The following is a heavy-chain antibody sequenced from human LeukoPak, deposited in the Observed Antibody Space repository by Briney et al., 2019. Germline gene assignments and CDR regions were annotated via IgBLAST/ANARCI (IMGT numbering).Heavy chain of an antibody. CDR2: INHSGST. V-gene: IGHV4-34*01. J-gene: IGHJ4*02. D-gene: IGHD1-26*01. CDR1: GGSFSGYY. CDR3: ARQVWEHFDY. Sequence: SETLSLTCAVYGGSFSGYYWSWIRQPPGKGLEWIGEINHSGSTNYNLSLKSRVTISVDTSKNQFSLKLSSVTAADTAVYYCARQVWEHFDYWGQGTLVTVYS.